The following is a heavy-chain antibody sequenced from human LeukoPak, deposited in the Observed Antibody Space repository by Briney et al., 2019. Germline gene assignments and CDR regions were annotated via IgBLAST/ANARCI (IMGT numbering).Heavy chain of an antibody. CDR2: ISSSGSTI. Sequence: GGSLRLSCAASGFTFSSYEMNWVRQAPGKGLEWVSYISSSGSTIYYADSVKGRFTISRDNAKNSLYLQMNSLRAEDTAVYYCARDRVVVTAIQNRYFDYWGQGTLVTVS. D-gene: IGHD2-21*02. CDR1: GFTFSSYE. J-gene: IGHJ4*02. V-gene: IGHV3-48*03. CDR3: ARDRVVVTAIQNRYFDY.